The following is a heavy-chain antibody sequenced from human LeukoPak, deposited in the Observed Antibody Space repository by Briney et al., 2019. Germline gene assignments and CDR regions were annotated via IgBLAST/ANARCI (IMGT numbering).Heavy chain of an antibody. CDR3: ARAGFGDLYYSSSWYYFDY. V-gene: IGHV4-31*03. Sequence: SETLSLTCTVSGGSISSGGYYWSWIRQHPGKSLEWIGYIYYSGSTYYNPSLKSRVTISVDTSKNQFSLKLSSVTAADTAVYYCARAGFGDLYYSSSWYYFDYWGQGTLVTVSS. J-gene: IGHJ4*02. D-gene: IGHD6-13*01. CDR1: GGSISSGGYY. CDR2: IYYSGST.